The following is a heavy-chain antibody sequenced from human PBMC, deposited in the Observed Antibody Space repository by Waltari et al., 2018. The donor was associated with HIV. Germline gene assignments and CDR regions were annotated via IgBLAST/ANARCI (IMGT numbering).Heavy chain of an antibody. CDR3: AKDYSGSYTRGYSDY. D-gene: IGHD1-26*01. J-gene: IGHJ4*02. CDR1: GFTFINYA. V-gene: IGHV3-23*01. Sequence: EVQLLESGGGLVQPGGSLRLSCAASGFTFINYAMCWVRQAPGKWLEWVSGISGSGGSTYYADSVKGRFTISRDNSKNTLYLQMNSLRAEDTALYYCAKDYSGSYTRGYSDYWGQGTLVTVSS. CDR2: ISGSGGST.